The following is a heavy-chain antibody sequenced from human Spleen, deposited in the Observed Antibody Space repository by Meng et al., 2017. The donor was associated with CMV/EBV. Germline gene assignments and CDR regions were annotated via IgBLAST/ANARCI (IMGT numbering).Heavy chain of an antibody. J-gene: IGHJ4*02. Sequence: GGSLRLSCTASGFTFRDYALSWVRQAPGKGLEWVTLIRSKAYGGTTEYAASVKGRFTISRDDSKGIAYLQMNSLKTEDTAVYYCTTISRWGQGTLVTVSS. CDR3: TTISR. D-gene: IGHD2/OR15-2a*01. CDR1: GFTFRDYA. CDR2: IRSKAYGGTT. V-gene: IGHV3-49*04.